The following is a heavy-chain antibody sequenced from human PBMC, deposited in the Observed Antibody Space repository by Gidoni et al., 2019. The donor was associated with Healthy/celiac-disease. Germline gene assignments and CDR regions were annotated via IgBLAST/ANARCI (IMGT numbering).Heavy chain of an antibody. D-gene: IGHD3-22*01. V-gene: IGHV3-9*01. CDR2: ISWNSGSI. CDR3: AKDPYDSSGYYPVYFDY. J-gene: IGHJ4*02. Sequence: SGISWNSGSIGYADSVKGRFTISRDNAKNSLYLQMNSLRAEDTALYYCAKDPYDSSGYYPVYFDYWGQGTLVTVSS.